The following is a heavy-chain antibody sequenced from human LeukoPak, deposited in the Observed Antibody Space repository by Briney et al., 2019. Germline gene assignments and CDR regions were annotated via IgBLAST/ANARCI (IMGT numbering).Heavy chain of an antibody. V-gene: IGHV3-30*02. CDR3: AKGAQWPVLESFDY. CDR1: GFTFSSYG. Sequence: GGSLRLSCAASGFTFSSYGMHWVRQAPGKGLEWVAFIRYDGNNKYHADSVKGRFTISRDNSKNTLYLQMSSLRAEDTAVYYCAKGAQWPVLESFDYWGQGTLVTVSS. CDR2: IRYDGNNK. D-gene: IGHD6-19*01. J-gene: IGHJ4*02.